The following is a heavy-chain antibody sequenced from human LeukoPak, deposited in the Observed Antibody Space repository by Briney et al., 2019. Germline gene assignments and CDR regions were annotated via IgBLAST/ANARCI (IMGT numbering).Heavy chain of an antibody. CDR3: TREGVGYYGSGSRFDY. J-gene: IGHJ4*02. CDR1: GGTFSSYA. Sequence: ASVKVSCKASGGTFSSYAISWVRQAPGQGLEWMGRIIPILGIANYAQKFQGRVTITADKSTSTAYMELSSLRSEDTAVYYCTREGVGYYGSGSRFDYWGQGTLVTVSS. CDR2: IIPILGIA. D-gene: IGHD3-10*01. V-gene: IGHV1-69*04.